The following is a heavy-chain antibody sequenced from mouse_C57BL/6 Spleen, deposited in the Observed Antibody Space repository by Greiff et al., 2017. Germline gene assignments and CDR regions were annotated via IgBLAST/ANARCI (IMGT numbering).Heavy chain of an antibody. CDR3: ARGFTTVVARGFAY. CDR2: IYPGSGST. V-gene: IGHV1-55*01. D-gene: IGHD1-1*01. CDR1: GYTFTSYW. Sequence: QVQLQQPGAELVKPGASVKMSCKASGYTFTSYWITWVKQRPGQGLEWIGDIYPGSGSTNYNEKFKSKATLTVDTSSSTAYMQLSSLTSEDSAVYYCARGFTTVVARGFAYWGQGTLVTVSA. J-gene: IGHJ3*01.